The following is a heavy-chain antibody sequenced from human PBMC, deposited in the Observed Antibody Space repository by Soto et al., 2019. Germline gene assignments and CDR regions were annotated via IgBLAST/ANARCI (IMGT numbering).Heavy chain of an antibody. CDR1: GFTFSSYW. CDR3: ARDPNIVATMGSIYYYYGMDV. D-gene: IGHD5-12*01. CDR2: IKQDGSEK. V-gene: IGHV3-7*01. Sequence: EVQLVESGGGLVQPGGSLRLSCAASGFTFSSYWMSWVRQAPGKGLEWVANIKQDGSEKYYVDSGKGRFTISRDNAKNSLYLQMNSLRAEDTAVYYCARDPNIVATMGSIYYYYGMDVWGQGTTVTVSS. J-gene: IGHJ6*02.